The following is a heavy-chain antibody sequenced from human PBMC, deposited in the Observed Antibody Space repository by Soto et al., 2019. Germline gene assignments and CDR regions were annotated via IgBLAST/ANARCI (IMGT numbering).Heavy chain of an antibody. Sequence: SETLSLTCAVSGGSISRGGYSWSWIRQPPGKGLEWIGYIYHSGSTYYNPSLKSRVTISVDRSKNQFSLKLSSVTAADTAVYYCARSVGATSYWGQGTLVTVSS. CDR3: ARSVGATSY. CDR2: IYHSGST. V-gene: IGHV4-30-2*02. CDR1: GGSISRGGYS. D-gene: IGHD1-26*01. J-gene: IGHJ4*02.